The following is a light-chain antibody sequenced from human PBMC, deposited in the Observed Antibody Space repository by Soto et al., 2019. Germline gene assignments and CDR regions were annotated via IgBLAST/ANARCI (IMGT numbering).Light chain of an antibody. V-gene: IGKV3-15*01. Sequence: EVVLTQSPATLSVSPGERASLSCGASQSISSSFLAWYQQKPGQAPRLLIYGASTRATGIPARFSGSGSGTEFTLTISSLQPEDFATYYCQQRNSYPITFGQGTRLEIK. CDR1: QSISSS. J-gene: IGKJ5*01. CDR2: GAS. CDR3: QQRNSYPIT.